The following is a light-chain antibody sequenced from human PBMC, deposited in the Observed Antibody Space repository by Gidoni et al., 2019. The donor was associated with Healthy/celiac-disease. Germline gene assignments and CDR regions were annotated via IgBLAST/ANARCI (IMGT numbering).Light chain of an antibody. CDR1: QSISSY. Sequence: DIQMTQSPSSLSASVGDRVTITCRASQSISSYLNWYQQKPGKAPKPLIYAASSLQSGVPSRFSGSGSGTDFTLTISSLQPEDFATYYCQQSYSTPVCSFXXXTKLEIK. V-gene: IGKV1-39*01. CDR3: QQSYSTPVCS. J-gene: IGKJ2*04. CDR2: AAS.